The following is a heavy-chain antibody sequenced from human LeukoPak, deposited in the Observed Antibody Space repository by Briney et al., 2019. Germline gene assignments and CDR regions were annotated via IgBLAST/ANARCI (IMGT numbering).Heavy chain of an antibody. CDR1: GYTFTSYG. D-gene: IGHD3-3*01. CDR2: ISAYNGNT. Sequence: ASVKVSCKASGYTFTSYGISWVRQAPGQGLEWMGWISAYNGNTNYAQKLQGGVTMTTDTSTSTAYMELRSLRSDDTAVYYCARVDYDFWSGYLVTVDYWGQGTLVTVSS. V-gene: IGHV1-18*01. J-gene: IGHJ4*02. CDR3: ARVDYDFWSGYLVTVDY.